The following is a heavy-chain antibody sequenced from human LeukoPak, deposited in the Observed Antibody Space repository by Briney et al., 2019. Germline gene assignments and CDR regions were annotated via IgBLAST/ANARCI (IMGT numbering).Heavy chain of an antibody. CDR1: GFTFSDHY. CDR3: ARLRSSGWYTDY. D-gene: IGHD6-19*01. CDR2: SRNKANSYTT. V-gene: IGHV3-72*01. J-gene: IGHJ4*02. Sequence: GGSLRLSCAASGFTFSDHYMDWVRQAPGKGLEWVGRSRNKANSYTTEYAASVKGRFTISRDDSKNSLYLQMNSLKTEDTAVYYCARLRSSGWYTDYWGQGTLVTVSS.